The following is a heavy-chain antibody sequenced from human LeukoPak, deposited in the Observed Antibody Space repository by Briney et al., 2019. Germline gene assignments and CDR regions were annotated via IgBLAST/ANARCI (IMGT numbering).Heavy chain of an antibody. Sequence: GGSLRLSCAASGFTASTCYMNWVRQAPGKGLEWVSIIYSGGTTYYADSVKGRFTISRDTSKNTLSLQMSSLRAEDTAVYFCARVGDHFHWNLDLWGRGTLVTVSS. V-gene: IGHV3-53*01. D-gene: IGHD3-3*02. J-gene: IGHJ2*01. CDR1: GFTASTCY. CDR3: ARVGDHFHWNLDL. CDR2: IYSGGTT.